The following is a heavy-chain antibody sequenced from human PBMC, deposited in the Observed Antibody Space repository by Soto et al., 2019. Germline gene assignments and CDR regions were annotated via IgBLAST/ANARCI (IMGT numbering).Heavy chain of an antibody. Sequence: QVQLVESGGGVVQPGRSLRLSCAASGFTFSSYGMHWVRQAPGKGLEWVAVISYDGSNKYYADSVKGRFTISRDNSKNTLCLKMNSPRAEDTAVYYCANDRGYSSGWYDEWVHGTLVTVSS. CDR1: GFTFSSYG. CDR2: ISYDGSNK. CDR3: ANDRGYSSGWYDE. J-gene: IGHJ1*01. D-gene: IGHD6-19*01. V-gene: IGHV3-30*18.